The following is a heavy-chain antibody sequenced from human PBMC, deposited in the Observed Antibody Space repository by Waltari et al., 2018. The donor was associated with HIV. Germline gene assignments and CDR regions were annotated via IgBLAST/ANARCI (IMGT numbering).Heavy chain of an antibody. V-gene: IGHV4-31*03. Sequence: QVQLQESGPGLVKPSQTVSLTCNVSGGSISSGSYYWTWIRQNPGRGREWIGYVSNSGNTYYSPSLKSRLTLSLDTAKNQLSLRLTSVTAADTAVYYCAREKRKYDSSGYLEFDGFDIWGQGTLVTVSS. CDR2: VSNSGNT. D-gene: IGHD3-22*01. J-gene: IGHJ3*02. CDR1: GGSISSGSYY. CDR3: AREKRKYDSSGYLEFDGFDI.